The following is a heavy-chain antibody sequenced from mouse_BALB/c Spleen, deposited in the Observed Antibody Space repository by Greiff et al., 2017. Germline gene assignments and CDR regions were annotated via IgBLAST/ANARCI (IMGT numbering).Heavy chain of an antibody. D-gene: IGHD1-1*01. Sequence: VKLMESGPELVRPGVSVKISCKGSSYTFTDYAMHWVKQSHAKSLEWIGVISTYYGNTNYNQKFKGKATMTVDKSSSTAYMELARLTSEDSAVYYCARSDYYGSSPYYAMDYWGQGTSVTVSS. CDR2: ISTYYGNT. J-gene: IGHJ4*01. CDR3: ARSDYYGSSPYYAMDY. V-gene: IGHV1-67*01. CDR1: SYTFTDYA.